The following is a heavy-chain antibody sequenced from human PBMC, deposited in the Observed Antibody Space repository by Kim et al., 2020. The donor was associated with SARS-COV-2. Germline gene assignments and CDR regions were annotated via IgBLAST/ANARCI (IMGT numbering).Heavy chain of an antibody. J-gene: IGHJ2*01. CDR3: FLQYSGYDSGRKQTLPVRPGGPFDL. CDR2: INTNTGNP. Sequence: ASVRVSCKASGYTFTSYAMNWVRQAPGQGLEWMGWINTNTGNPTYAQGFTGRFVFSLDTSVSTAYLQISSLKAEDTAVYYCFLQYSGYDSGRKQTLPVRPGGPFDLWGRGTLVTVSS. D-gene: IGHD5-12*01. V-gene: IGHV7-4-1*02. CDR1: GYTFTSYA.